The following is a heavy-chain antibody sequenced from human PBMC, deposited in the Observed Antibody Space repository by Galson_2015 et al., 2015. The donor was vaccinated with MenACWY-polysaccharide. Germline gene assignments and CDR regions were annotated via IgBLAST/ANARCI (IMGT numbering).Heavy chain of an antibody. J-gene: IGHJ6*02. CDR2: ISYDATNK. D-gene: IGHD2/OR15-2a*01. V-gene: IGHV3-30-3*01. CDR1: GFTFSSYA. Sequence: SLRLSCAASGFTFSSYAMHWVRQAPGKGLEWVAVISYDATNKYYADSVKGRSTISRDNSNNALYLQMNSLGPEDTALYYCTRSYCDRTTCYGMDVWGQGTTVTFSS. CDR3: TRSYCDRTTCYGMDV.